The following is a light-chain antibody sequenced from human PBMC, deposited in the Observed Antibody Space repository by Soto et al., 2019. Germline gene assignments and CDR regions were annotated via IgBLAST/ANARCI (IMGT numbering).Light chain of an antibody. CDR2: EDN. CDR3: QSYDSSTRV. Sequence: LTQPHSVSESPGKTVTISCTRSSGSIASNYVQWFQQRPGSSPTTVIYEDNQRPSGVPDRFSGSIDRSSNSASLTISGLKTEDEADYYCQSYDSSTRVFGGGTKLTVL. J-gene: IGLJ3*02. V-gene: IGLV6-57*01. CDR1: SGSIASNY.